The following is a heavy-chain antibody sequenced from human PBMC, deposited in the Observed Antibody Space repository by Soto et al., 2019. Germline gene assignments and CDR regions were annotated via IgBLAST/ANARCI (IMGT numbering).Heavy chain of an antibody. V-gene: IGHV4-30-4*01. D-gene: IGHD6-6*01. Sequence: SETLSLTCTVSGGSISSGDYYWSWIRQPPGKGLEWIGYIYYSGSTYYNPSLKSRVTISVDTSKNQFSLKLSSVTAADTAVYYCARGSIAFGYYFDYWGQGTLVTVSS. CDR3: ARGSIAFGYYFDY. CDR2: IYYSGST. CDR1: GGSISSGDYY. J-gene: IGHJ4*02.